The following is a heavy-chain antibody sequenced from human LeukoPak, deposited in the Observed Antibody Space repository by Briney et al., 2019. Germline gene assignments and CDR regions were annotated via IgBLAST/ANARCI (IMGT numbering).Heavy chain of an antibody. Sequence: SGTLSLTCTVSGGSVSSGSYYWSWIRQPPGKGLEWIGTIYYSGITYYNPSLKSRVTISVDTSKNQFSLKLSSVTAADTAVYYCARHLAIYDSSGYYYERGRYYFDFWGQGALVTVSS. J-gene: IGHJ4*02. D-gene: IGHD3-22*01. CDR3: ARHLAIYDSSGYYYERGRYYFDF. CDR1: GGSVSSGSYY. CDR2: IYYSGIT. V-gene: IGHV4-39*01.